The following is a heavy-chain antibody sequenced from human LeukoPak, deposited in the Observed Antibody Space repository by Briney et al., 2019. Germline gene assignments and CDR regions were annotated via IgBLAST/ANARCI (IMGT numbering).Heavy chain of an antibody. Sequence: PPQTLSLTCTVSGCSFSSSTYYWTWIRQHPGKGLVWIGCICYSGSTYYNPSLKSRVTISIDTSKNPFSLKLTCVTAADSAMYYCARYQGLGELSERFYYFDYWGQGTLVTVSS. V-gene: IGHV4-31*03. CDR1: GCSFSSSTYY. D-gene: IGHD3-16*02. J-gene: IGHJ4*02. CDR3: ARYQGLGELSERFYYFDY. CDR2: ICYSGST.